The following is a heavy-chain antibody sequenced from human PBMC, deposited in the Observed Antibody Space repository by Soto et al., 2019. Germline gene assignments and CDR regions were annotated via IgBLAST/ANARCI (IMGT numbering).Heavy chain of an antibody. J-gene: IGHJ6*02. Sequence: QVQLQESGPGLVKPSETLSLTCTVSGGSISSYYWSWIRQPPGKGLEWIGYIYYSGSTNYNPSLKSRVTISVDTSKNQFSLKLSSVTAADTAVYYCARHLPPDVVTYYYYYGMDVWGQGTTVTVSS. CDR2: IYYSGST. CDR1: GGSISSYY. V-gene: IGHV4-59*08. D-gene: IGHD3-10*02. CDR3: ARHLPPDVVTYYYYYGMDV.